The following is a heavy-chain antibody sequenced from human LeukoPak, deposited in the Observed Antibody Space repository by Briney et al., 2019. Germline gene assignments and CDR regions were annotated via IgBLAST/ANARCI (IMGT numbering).Heavy chain of an antibody. D-gene: IGHD2-21*02. CDR3: ASRLQIVMVTDYDAFDI. CDR2: INPNTGVT. J-gene: IGHJ3*02. Sequence: ASVKVSCKASGYTFTGYYMHWVRQAPGQGLEWMGWINPNTGVTNYAQKFEGRVTMTRDTSITTAYMELSGLRSDDMAVYYCASRLQIVMVTDYDAFDIWGQGTTVTVSS. CDR1: GYTFTGYY. V-gene: IGHV1-2*02.